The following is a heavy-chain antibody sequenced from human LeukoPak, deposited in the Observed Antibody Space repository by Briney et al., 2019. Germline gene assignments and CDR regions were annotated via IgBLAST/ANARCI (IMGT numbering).Heavy chain of an antibody. V-gene: IGHV3-33*01. CDR3: ARAGSGSYFLDGFDI. CDR1: GYTFTSYG. J-gene: IGHJ3*02. D-gene: IGHD1-26*01. CDR2: IWYDGSIK. Sequence: SCKASGYTFTSYGMHWVRQAPGKGLEWVAVIWYDGSIKYYADSVKGRFTISRDNPKNTLYLQMNSLRAEDTAVYYCARAGSGSYFLDGFDIWGQGTMVTVSS.